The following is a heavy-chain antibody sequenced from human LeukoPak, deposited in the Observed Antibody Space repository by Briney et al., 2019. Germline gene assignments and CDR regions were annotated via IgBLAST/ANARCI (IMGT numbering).Heavy chain of an antibody. CDR3: VRGVTSLYFDY. CDR1: GGSISSGGYS. CDR2: IYHSGST. J-gene: IGHJ4*02. Sequence: KPSETLSLTCAVSGGSISSGGYSWSWIRQPPGKGLEWIGYIYHSGSTYYNPSLKSRVTISVDRSKNQLSLNLSSVTAADTAVYYCVRGVTSLYFDYWGQGTLVTVSS. D-gene: IGHD3-16*02. V-gene: IGHV4-30-2*01.